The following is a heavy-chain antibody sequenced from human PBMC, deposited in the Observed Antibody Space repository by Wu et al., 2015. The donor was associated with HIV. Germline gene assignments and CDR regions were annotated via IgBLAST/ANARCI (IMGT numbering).Heavy chain of an antibody. CDR1: GDGFTSYA. CDR3: ARNTDSVATSLYSLGV. CDR2: INPLFGTT. Sequence: QVQLVQFGAEAKKPGSSVKVTCKASGDGFTSYAVSWVRHAPGQGLEWMGGINPLFGTTKHAQRFQDRVTFTTDESKSTVYMELSSLTSEDTAVYYCARNTDSVATSLYSLGVWGQGTTVTVSS. J-gene: IGHJ6*02. V-gene: IGHV1-69*05. D-gene: IGHD5-12*01.